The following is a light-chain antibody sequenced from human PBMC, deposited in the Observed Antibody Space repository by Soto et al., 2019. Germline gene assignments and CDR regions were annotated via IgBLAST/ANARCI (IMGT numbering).Light chain of an antibody. CDR2: EAS. Sequence: DIQMIQSPSSLSASVGDRVIITCRTSQSISNHLHWYQQTPGKAPNLMIYEASSLQSGVPSRFSGSGSGTEFTLTISSLQSEDFAVYYCQQYNNWPWTFGQGTKVDIK. CDR1: QSISNH. CDR3: QQYNNWPWT. V-gene: IGKV1-39*01. J-gene: IGKJ1*01.